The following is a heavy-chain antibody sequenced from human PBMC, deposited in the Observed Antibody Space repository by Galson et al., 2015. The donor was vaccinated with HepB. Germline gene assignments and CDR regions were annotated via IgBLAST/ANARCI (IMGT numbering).Heavy chain of an antibody. V-gene: IGHV3-23*01. J-gene: IGHJ6*03. CDR3: ACDYYSMDV. CDR2: TSGSGGNT. CDR1: GFIFSSYA. Sequence: SLRLSCAASGFIFSSYAMRWVRQAPGKGLEWVSTTSGSGGNTYYADSVKGRFTISRDNSKNTLFLQMNSLRAEDAAVYYCACDYYSMDVCGKGNTVTVSS.